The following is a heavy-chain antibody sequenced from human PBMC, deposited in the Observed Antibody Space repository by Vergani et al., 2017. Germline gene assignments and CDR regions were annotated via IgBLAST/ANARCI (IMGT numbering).Heavy chain of an antibody. Sequence: EVQLVESGGGLVQPGGSLRLSCAASGFTFSSYGMSWVRQAPGKGLEWVANIKQDGSEKYYVDSVKGRFTISRDNAKNSLYLQMNSLRAEDTAVYYCARDAVWKQQLVPIDYWGQGTLVTVSS. CDR2: IKQDGSEK. V-gene: IGHV3-7*01. CDR3: ARDAVWKQQLVPIDY. D-gene: IGHD6-13*01. CDR1: GFTFSSYG. J-gene: IGHJ4*02.